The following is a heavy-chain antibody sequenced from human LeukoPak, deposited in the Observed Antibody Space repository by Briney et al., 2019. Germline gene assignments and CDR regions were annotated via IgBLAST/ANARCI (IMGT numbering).Heavy chain of an antibody. CDR1: GGTFSSYA. J-gene: IGHJ3*02. D-gene: IGHD1-1*01. CDR2: IIPILGIA. CDR3: ARLNGHRDAFDI. Sequence: SVKVSCKASGGTFSSYAISWVRQAPGQGLEWMGRIIPILGIANYAQKFQGRVTMTRDTSTSTVYMELSSLRSEDTAVYYCARLNGHRDAFDIWGQGTMVTVSS. V-gene: IGHV1-69*04.